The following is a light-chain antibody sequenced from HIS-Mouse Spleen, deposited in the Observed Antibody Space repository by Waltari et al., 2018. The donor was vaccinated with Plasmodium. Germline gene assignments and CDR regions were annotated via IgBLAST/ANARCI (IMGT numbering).Light chain of an antibody. J-gene: IGKJ3*01. CDR2: GAA. Sequence: EIVITQSPATLSVSPGDRATLSCRASQSVSSNLAWYQQKPGQPPRLLISGAATTATGIPARFSGSGSGTEYTLTISSLQSEDFAVFYCQKYNNWSVTFGPGTKVDIK. CDR3: QKYNNWSVT. CDR1: QSVSSN. V-gene: IGKV3-15*01.